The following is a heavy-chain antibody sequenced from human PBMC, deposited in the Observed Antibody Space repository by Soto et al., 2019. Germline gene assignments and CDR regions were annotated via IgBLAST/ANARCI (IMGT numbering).Heavy chain of an antibody. V-gene: IGHV1-2*04. CDR3: ARGRDTAMVTSGMDV. CDR1: GYTFTGYY. CDR2: INPNSGGT. Sequence: QVQLVQSGAEVKKPGASVKVSCKASGYTFTGYYMHWARQAPGQGLEWMGWINPNSGGTNYAQKFQGWVTMTRDTSISTAYMELSRLRSDDTAVYYCARGRDTAMVTSGMDVWGQGTTVTVSS. D-gene: IGHD5-18*01. J-gene: IGHJ6*02.